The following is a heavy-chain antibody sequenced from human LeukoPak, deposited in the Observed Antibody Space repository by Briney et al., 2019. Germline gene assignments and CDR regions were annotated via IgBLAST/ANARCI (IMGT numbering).Heavy chain of an antibody. CDR2: INHSGST. CDR3: ARRAAGAYYFDY. J-gene: IGHJ4*02. D-gene: IGHD6-13*01. CDR1: GGSFSGYY. Sequence: YPSETLSLTCAVYGGSFSGYYWSWIRQPPGRGLEWIGEINHSGSTNYNPSLKSRVTISVDKSKNQFSLKLSSVTAADTAVYYCARRAAGAYYFDYWGQGTLVTVSS. V-gene: IGHV4-34*01.